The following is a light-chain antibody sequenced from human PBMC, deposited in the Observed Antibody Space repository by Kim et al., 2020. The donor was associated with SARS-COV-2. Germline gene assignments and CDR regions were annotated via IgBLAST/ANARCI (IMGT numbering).Light chain of an antibody. CDR3: QTWGTGPVV. V-gene: IGLV4-69*01. Sequence: QLVLTQSPSASASLGASVKLTCTLSSGHSSYAIAWHQQQPEKGPRYLMKVNSDGSHNKGNGIPDRFSGSSSGDERYLIISSLQFEDEADYYCQTWGTGPVVFGGGTQLTVL. CDR2: VNSDGSH. J-gene: IGLJ3*02. CDR1: SGHSSYA.